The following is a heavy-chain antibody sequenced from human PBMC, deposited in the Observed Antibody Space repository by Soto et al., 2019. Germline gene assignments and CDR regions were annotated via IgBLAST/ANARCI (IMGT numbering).Heavy chain of an antibody. V-gene: IGHV1-3*01. Sequence: GASVKVSCKASGYTFTSYSMHWVRQAPGQRLEWMGWINAGNGNTKYSQKFQGRVTITRDTSASTAYMELSSLRSEDTAVYYCARENGFYGDYDYWGQGTLVTVSS. CDR1: GYTFTSYS. J-gene: IGHJ4*02. CDR2: INAGNGNT. CDR3: ARENGFYGDYDY. D-gene: IGHD4-17*01.